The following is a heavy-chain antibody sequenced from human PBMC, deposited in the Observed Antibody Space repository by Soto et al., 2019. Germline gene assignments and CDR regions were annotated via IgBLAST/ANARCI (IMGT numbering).Heavy chain of an antibody. CDR1: GYTFTSYY. Sequence: VKVSCTASGYTFTSYYMHWVRQAPGQGLEWMGIINPSGGSTSYAQKFQGRVTMTRDTSTSTVYMELSSLRYEDTAVYYCARAGYCSGGSCYSAPYWFDPWGQGTLVTVSS. D-gene: IGHD2-15*01. CDR2: INPSGGST. J-gene: IGHJ5*02. CDR3: ARAGYCSGGSCYSAPYWFDP. V-gene: IGHV1-46*01.